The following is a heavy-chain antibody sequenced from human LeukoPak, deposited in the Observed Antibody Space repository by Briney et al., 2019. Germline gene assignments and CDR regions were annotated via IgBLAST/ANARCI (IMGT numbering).Heavy chain of an antibody. CDR1: GYTFTGDY. V-gene: IGHV1-2*06. J-gene: IGHJ6*02. Sequence: GASVKGACKASGYTFTGDYMYWVRQGPGQGLEWMGRINPNSGGTNYAQKFQGRVTMTRDTSISTAYMELSRRRSDDTAVYYCARRVDVWGQGTTVTVSS. CDR3: ARRVDV. CDR2: INPNSGGT.